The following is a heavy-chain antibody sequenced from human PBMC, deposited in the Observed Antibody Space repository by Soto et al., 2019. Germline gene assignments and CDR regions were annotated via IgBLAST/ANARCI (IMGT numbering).Heavy chain of an antibody. CDR3: ARPRGYCSSTSCLNDAFDI. V-gene: IGHV5-51*01. J-gene: IGHJ3*02. Sequence: GESLKISCKGSGYSFTSYWIGWVRQMPGKGLEWMGIIYPGDSDTRYSPSFQGQVTISADKSISTAYLQWSSLKASDTAMYYCARPRGYCSSTSCLNDAFDIWGQGTMVTVSS. D-gene: IGHD2-2*01. CDR1: GYSFTSYW. CDR2: IYPGDSDT.